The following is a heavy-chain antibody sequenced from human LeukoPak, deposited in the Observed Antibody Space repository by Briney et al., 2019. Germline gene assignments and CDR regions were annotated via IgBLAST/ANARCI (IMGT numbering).Heavy chain of an antibody. J-gene: IGHJ4*02. CDR3: ARHGVAVVTSSFDY. CDR2: ISYSGTT. CDR1: GGSISSNSYY. Sequence: SETLSLTCTVSGGSISSNSYYWGWIRQPPGRGLEWIGSISYSGTTYYNPSLKSQVTISVDTSKNQFSLKLNSVTAADTAMYYCARHGVAVVTSSFDYWGQGTLVTVSS. D-gene: IGHD2-15*01. V-gene: IGHV4-39*01.